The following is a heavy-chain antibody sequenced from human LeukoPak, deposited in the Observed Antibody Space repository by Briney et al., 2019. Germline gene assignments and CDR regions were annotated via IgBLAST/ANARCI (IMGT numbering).Heavy chain of an antibody. Sequence: SGGSLRLSCAASGFTFSSYWMHWVRQAPGKGLVWVSRINSDGSSTSYADSVKGRFTISRDNAKNTLYLQMNSLRAEDTAVYYCVREASGGTKGVSGTFDIWGQGTMVTVSS. CDR1: GFTFSSYW. V-gene: IGHV3-74*01. J-gene: IGHJ3*02. CDR2: INSDGSST. CDR3: VREASGGTKGVSGTFDI. D-gene: IGHD2-8*01.